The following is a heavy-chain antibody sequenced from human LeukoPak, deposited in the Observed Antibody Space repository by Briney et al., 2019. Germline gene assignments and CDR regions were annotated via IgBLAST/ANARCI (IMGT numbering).Heavy chain of an antibody. Sequence: PGGSLRLSCAASGFTFRSYGMHWVRQAPGKGLEWVAVIWYDGSNKYYADSVKGRFTISRDNSKNTLYLQMNSLRAEDTAVYYCARDLSGSSWYSEVLIDYRGQGTLVTVSS. D-gene: IGHD6-13*01. CDR3: ARDLSGSSWYSEVLIDY. J-gene: IGHJ4*02. CDR1: GFTFRSYG. CDR2: IWYDGSNK. V-gene: IGHV3-33*01.